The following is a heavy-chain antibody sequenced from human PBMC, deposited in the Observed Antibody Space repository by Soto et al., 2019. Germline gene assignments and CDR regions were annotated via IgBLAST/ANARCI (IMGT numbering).Heavy chain of an antibody. V-gene: IGHV3-48*02. J-gene: IGHJ6*02. CDR1: GFTFCIYS. Sequence: PGGSLRLSCAASGFTFCIYSMNWVRQAPGKGLECISYISGSSSTIYYADSVKGRFTISRDNAKNSLYLQMNSLRDEDTAVYYCARNGPLVANYYYYGMDVWGQGTTVTVSS. CDR3: ARNGPLVANYYYYGMDV. CDR2: ISGSSSTI. D-gene: IGHD5-12*01.